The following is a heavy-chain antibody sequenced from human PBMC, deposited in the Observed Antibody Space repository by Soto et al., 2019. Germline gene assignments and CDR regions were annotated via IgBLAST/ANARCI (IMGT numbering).Heavy chain of an antibody. D-gene: IGHD3-9*01. J-gene: IGHJ4*02. CDR1: GFSLSTSGVG. Sequence: QITLKESGPTLVRPTQTLTLTCAFSGFSLSTSGVGVGWIRQPPGKALEWLAVIYWDDSKHYSPSLRIRLTITKDTFKNQVVLTMINMDPMDTGTYYCAHKGPEDWPLDYWGQGTLVTVSS. V-gene: IGHV2-5*02. CDR2: IYWDDSK. CDR3: AHKGPEDWPLDY.